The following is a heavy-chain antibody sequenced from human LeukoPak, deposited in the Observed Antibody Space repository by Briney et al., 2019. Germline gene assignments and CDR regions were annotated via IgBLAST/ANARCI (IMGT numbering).Heavy chain of an antibody. CDR3: ATLYGGQRADGY. Sequence: GGSLRLSCAASGFTFSSYGMHWVRQAPGKGLEWVAFIRYDGSNKCYADSVKGRFAISRDKSKNTLYLQMNSLRTEDTAVYYCATLYGGQRADGYWGQGTLVTVSS. CDR2: IRYDGSNK. CDR1: GFTFSSYG. V-gene: IGHV3-30*02. D-gene: IGHD2-15*01. J-gene: IGHJ4*02.